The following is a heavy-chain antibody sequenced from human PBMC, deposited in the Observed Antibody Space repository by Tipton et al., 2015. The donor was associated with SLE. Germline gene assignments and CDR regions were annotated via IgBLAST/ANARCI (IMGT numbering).Heavy chain of an antibody. CDR3: ARDLAIFGVGFDY. Sequence: TLSLTCTVSGGSISSHYWSWIRQPPRKGLEWIGYIYYSGSTNYNPSLKSRVTISVDTSKNQFSLKLSSVTAADTAVYYCARDLAIFGVGFDYWGQGTLVTVSS. CDR2: IYYSGST. J-gene: IGHJ4*02. D-gene: IGHD3-3*01. V-gene: IGHV4-59*11. CDR1: GGSISSHY.